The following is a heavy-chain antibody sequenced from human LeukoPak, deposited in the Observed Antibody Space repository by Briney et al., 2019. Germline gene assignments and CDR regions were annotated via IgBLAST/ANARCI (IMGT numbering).Heavy chain of an antibody. CDR2: ISSSGSTI. Sequence: SGGSLRLSCAASGFTFSDYYMSWIRQAPGKGLEWVSYISSSGSTIYYADSVKGRFTISRDNAKNSLYLQMNSLRAEDTAVYYCARVGVEYQLLYWYYYYYYYMDVWGKGTTVTVSS. D-gene: IGHD2-2*02. V-gene: IGHV3-11*01. CDR1: GFTFSDYY. CDR3: ARVGVEYQLLYWYYYYYYYMDV. J-gene: IGHJ6*03.